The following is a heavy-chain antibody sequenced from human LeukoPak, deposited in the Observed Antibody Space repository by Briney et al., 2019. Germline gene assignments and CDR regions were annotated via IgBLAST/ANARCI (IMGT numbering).Heavy chain of an antibody. CDR2: ISGSGGST. D-gene: IGHD3-10*01. CDR3: AKTMVRGVIIRGKIGYFDY. J-gene: IGHJ4*02. Sequence: GGSLRLSCAASGFTFSTYFMHWVRQAPGKGLEWVSAISGSGGSTYYADSVKGRFTISRDNSKNTLYLQMNSLRAEDTAVYYCAKTMVRGVIIRGKIGYFDYWGQGTLVTVSS. CDR1: GFTFSTYF. V-gene: IGHV3-23*01.